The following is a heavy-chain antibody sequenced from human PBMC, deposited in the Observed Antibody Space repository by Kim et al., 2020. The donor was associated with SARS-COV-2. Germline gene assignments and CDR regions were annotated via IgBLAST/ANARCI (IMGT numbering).Heavy chain of an antibody. D-gene: IGHD6-13*01. V-gene: IGHV4-59*08. CDR2: IYYSGST. CDR1: GGSISSYY. Sequence: SETLSLTCTVSGGSISSYYWSWIRQPPGKGLEWIGYIYYSGSTNYNPSLKSRVTISVDTSKNQFSLKLSSVTAADTAVYYCARLDGYSSSWSLGGYFDLWGRGTLVTVSS. J-gene: IGHJ2*01. CDR3: ARLDGYSSSWSLGGYFDL.